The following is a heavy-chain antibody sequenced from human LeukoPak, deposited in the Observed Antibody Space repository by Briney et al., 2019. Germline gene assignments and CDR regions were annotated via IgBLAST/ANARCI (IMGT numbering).Heavy chain of an antibody. J-gene: IGHJ5*02. CDR2: MYYSGST. CDR3: ARPYYYDSRIDP. D-gene: IGHD3-22*01. CDR1: GGSISSYY. Sequence: SETLSLTCTVSGGSISSYYWSWIRQPPGKGLEWVGYMYYSGSTYYNPSLKRRVTISVDTSKNQFSLKLSSVTAADTAVYYCARPYYYDSRIDPWGQGTLVTVSS. V-gene: IGHV4-59*08.